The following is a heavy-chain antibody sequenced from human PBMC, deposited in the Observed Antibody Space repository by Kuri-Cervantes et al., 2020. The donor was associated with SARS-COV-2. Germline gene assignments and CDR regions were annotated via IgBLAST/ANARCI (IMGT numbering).Heavy chain of an antibody. J-gene: IGHJ3*02. D-gene: IGHD1-1*01. CDR3: ARDAPLEIHVPHDAFDI. Sequence: GESLKISCAASGFTFSSYWMSWVRQAPGKGLEWVSVIYSGGSTYYADSVKGRFTISRDNSKNTLYLQMNSLRAEDTAVYYCARDAPLEIHVPHDAFDIWGQGTMVTVSS. V-gene: IGHV3-66*02. CDR1: GFTFSSYW. CDR2: IYSGGST.